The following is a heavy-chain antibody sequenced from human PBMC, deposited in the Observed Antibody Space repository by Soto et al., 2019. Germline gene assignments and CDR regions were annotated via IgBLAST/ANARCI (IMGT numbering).Heavy chain of an antibody. CDR3: ATPPNYYDSSGPWDAFDI. V-gene: IGHV1-69*01. J-gene: IGHJ3*02. Sequence: QVQLVQSGAEVKKPGSSVKVSCKASGGTFSSYAISWVRQAPGQGLEWMGGIIPIFGTATYAQKFQGRVTITADESTSTAYMELSSLRSEDTAVYYCATPPNYYDSSGPWDAFDIWGQGTMVTVSS. D-gene: IGHD3-22*01. CDR2: IIPIFGTA. CDR1: GGTFSSYA.